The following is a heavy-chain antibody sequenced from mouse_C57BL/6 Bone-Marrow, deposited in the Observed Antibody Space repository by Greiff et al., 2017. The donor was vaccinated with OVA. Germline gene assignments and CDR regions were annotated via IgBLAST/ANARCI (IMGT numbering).Heavy chain of an antibody. CDR3: ARPLNWYFDY. J-gene: IGHJ2*01. D-gene: IGHD4-1*01. CDR1: GYTFTSYT. Sequence: QVQLKESGAELARPGASVKMSCKASGYTFTSYTMHWVKQRPGKGLEWIGYINPSSGYTKYNQKFKDKATLTADKSSSTAYMQLSSLTSEDSAVYYCARPLNWYFDYWGQGTTLTVSS. CDR2: INPSSGYT. V-gene: IGHV1-4*01.